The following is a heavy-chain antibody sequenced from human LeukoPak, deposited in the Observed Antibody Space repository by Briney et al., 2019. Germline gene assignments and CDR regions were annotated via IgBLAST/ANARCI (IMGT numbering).Heavy chain of an antibody. CDR3: ARLRITMVRGVDDWYFDL. D-gene: IGHD3-10*01. CDR1: GGSISSYY. V-gene: IGHV4-59*08. J-gene: IGHJ2*01. Sequence: SETLSLTCTVSGGSISSYYWSWIRQPPGKGLEWIGYIYYSGSTNYNPSLKSRVTISVDTSKNQFSLKLSSVTAADTAVYYCARLRITMVRGVDDWYFDLWGQGTLVTVSS. CDR2: IYYSGST.